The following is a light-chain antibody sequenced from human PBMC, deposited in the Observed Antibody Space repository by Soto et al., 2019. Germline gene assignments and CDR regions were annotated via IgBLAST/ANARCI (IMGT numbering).Light chain of an antibody. CDR1: SSDIGGYNF. CDR3: TSYRTVSTYV. J-gene: IGLJ1*01. Sequence: QSALTQPASVSGSPGQSITIACTGTSSDIGGYNFVSWYQQHPGKAPKLLIYDVRNRPSGVSNRFSGSKSGNTASLTISGHADEDEAHYYCTSYRTVSTYVFGTGTKLTVL. CDR2: DVR. V-gene: IGLV2-14*01.